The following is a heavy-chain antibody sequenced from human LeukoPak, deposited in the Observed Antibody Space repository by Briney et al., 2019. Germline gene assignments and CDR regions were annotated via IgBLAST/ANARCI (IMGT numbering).Heavy chain of an antibody. CDR3: ARSPSYYYDSSGYYSD. V-gene: IGHV4-59*01. J-gene: IGHJ4*02. CDR2: IYYSGST. D-gene: IGHD3-22*01. Sequence: TSETLSLTCTVSGGSISSYYWSWLRQPPGKGLEWIGYIYYSGSTNYNPSLKSRVTISVDTSKNQFSLKLSSVTAADTAVYYCARSPSYYYDSSGYYSDWGQGTLVTVSS. CDR1: GGSISSYY.